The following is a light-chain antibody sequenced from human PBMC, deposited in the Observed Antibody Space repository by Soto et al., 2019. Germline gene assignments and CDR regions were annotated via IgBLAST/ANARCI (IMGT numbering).Light chain of an antibody. CDR1: QSISTNY. V-gene: IGKV3-20*01. CDR3: QQYDCSIT. Sequence: EIVLTQSPDTLSLSPGDTAALSCRASQSISTNYLAWYQQKPGQAPRLLIYGASSRATGIPDRFSGSGSGTYFTLTISRLEPEDFAVFYCQQYDCSITFGQGTRLEIE. CDR2: GAS. J-gene: IGKJ5*01.